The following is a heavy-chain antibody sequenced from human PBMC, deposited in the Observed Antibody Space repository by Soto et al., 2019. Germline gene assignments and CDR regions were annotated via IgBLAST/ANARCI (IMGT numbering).Heavy chain of an antibody. CDR3: ANSGYDFWSGPTDY. CDR2: ISYDGSNK. D-gene: IGHD3-3*01. CDR1: GFTFSSYG. Sequence: LRLSCAASGFTFSSYGMHWVRQAPGKGLEWVAVISYDGSNKYYADSVKGRFTISRDNSKNTLYLQMNSLRAEDTAVYYCANSGYDFWSGPTDYWGQGTLVTVSS. V-gene: IGHV3-30*18. J-gene: IGHJ4*02.